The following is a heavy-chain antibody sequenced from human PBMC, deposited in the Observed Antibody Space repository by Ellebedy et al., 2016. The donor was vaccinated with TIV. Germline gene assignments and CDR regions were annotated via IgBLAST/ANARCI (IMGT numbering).Heavy chain of an antibody. J-gene: IGHJ4*02. Sequence: GESLKISCEASGFSFPDYTMHWVRQAPGKDLEWVSLITRDAGYTYYADSVKDRFTISRDNSRYSLYLHMSSLRTEDTAFYYCATEQRKYFDYWGQGTVVTVSS. V-gene: IGHV3-43*01. CDR1: GFSFPDYT. D-gene: IGHD1/OR15-1a*01. CDR2: ITRDAGYT. CDR3: ATEQRKYFDY.